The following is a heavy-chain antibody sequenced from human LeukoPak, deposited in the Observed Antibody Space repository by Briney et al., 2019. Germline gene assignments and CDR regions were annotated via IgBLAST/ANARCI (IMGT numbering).Heavy chain of an antibody. V-gene: IGHV4-39*07. Sequence: PGGSLRLSCAASGFTFSSYSMNWVRQAPGKGLEWIGSIYYSGSTYYNPSLKSRVTISVDTSKNQFSLKLSSVTAADTAVYYCARVSTIGRWLQYNWFDPWGQGTLVTVSS. CDR3: ARVSTIGRWLQYNWFDP. J-gene: IGHJ5*02. CDR2: IYYSGST. CDR1: GFTFSSYS. D-gene: IGHD5-24*01.